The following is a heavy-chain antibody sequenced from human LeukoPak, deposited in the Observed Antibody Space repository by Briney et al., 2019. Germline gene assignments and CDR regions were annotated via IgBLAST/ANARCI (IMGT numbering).Heavy chain of an antibody. Sequence: PGRSLRLSCAASGFTFSSYDMHWVRQAPGKGLEWVALIWYDGSNKNYADSVKGRFTISRDNSKNTLYLQMNSLRAEDTAVYYCAKDRLVRGVTDFDYWGQGTLVTVSS. J-gene: IGHJ4*02. CDR2: IWYDGSNK. V-gene: IGHV3-33*06. D-gene: IGHD3-10*01. CDR3: AKDRLVRGVTDFDY. CDR1: GFTFSSYD.